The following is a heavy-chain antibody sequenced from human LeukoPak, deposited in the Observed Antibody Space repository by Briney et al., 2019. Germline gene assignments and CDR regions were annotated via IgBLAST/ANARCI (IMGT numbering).Heavy chain of an antibody. Sequence: GGSLRLSCAASGFTFSSYEMNWVRQAPGKGLEWVSYISSSGSTIYYADSVKGRFTISRDNSKNTVYLQMNSLRAEDTAVYYCANLDDAFHIWGQGTMVTVSS. V-gene: IGHV3-48*03. J-gene: IGHJ3*02. CDR1: GFTFSSYE. CDR2: ISSSGSTI. D-gene: IGHD1-1*01. CDR3: ANLDDAFHI.